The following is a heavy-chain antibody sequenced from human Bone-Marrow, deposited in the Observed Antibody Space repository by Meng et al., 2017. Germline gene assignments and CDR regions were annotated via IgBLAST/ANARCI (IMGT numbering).Heavy chain of an antibody. J-gene: IGHJ4*02. CDR3: ARGLAVDEFDY. V-gene: IGHV1-46*01. CDR2: VNSRRETT. CDR1: GYTFVSYY. Sequence: VQLVESGGEVKKPGASLNISCKASGYTFVSYYIHWVRQAPGQGLEWIGVVNSRRETTIYAQMFQGRVTMTRDTSTSTVYMALSSLGSEDTAVYYCARGLAVDEFDYWGQGTLVTVSS. D-gene: IGHD2-15*01.